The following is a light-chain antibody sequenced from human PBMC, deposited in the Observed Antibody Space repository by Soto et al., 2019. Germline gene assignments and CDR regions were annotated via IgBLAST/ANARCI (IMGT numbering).Light chain of an antibody. CDR2: AAS. Sequence: DIQMTQSPSSLSASVGDRVTITCRASQSISSYLNWYQQKPGKAPKLLIYAASSLQSGVPSRFSGSGSGTDLTLTNSSLQPEYFATYDCQQSYGTPLYSFGQGTKLEIK. V-gene: IGKV1-39*01. CDR1: QSISSY. CDR3: QQSYGTPLYS. J-gene: IGKJ2*01.